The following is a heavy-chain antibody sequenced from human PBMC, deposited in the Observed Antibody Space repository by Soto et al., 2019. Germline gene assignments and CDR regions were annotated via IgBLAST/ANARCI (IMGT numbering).Heavy chain of an antibody. CDR3: ARHPKVGFNCTNGVCYSWFDP. CDR1: GGSISSSSYY. J-gene: IGHJ5*02. D-gene: IGHD2-8*01. V-gene: IGHV4-39*01. CDR2: IYYSGST. Sequence: SETLSLTCTVSGGSISSSSYYWGWIRQPPGKGLEWIGSIYYSGSTYYNPSLKSRVTISVDTSKNQFSLRLSSVTAADTAVYYCARHPKVGFNCTNGVCYSWFDPWGQGTLVTVSS.